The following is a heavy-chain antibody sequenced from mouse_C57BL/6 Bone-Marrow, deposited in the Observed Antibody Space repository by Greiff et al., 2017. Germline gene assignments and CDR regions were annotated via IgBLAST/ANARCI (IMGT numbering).Heavy chain of an antibody. Sequence: EVQVVESGPGLVKPSQSLSLTCSVTGYSITRGYYWNWNRQFPGNQLEWMGYISSDGSNNHNPSLQNRISITRYPSTHTFFLKLNAVTTEDTATNYCSSLYYDYDGGGDYFDYRGQGTTLTVSS. J-gene: IGHJ2*01. D-gene: IGHD2-4*01. CDR1: GYSITRGYY. V-gene: IGHV3-6*01. CDR2: ISSDGSN. CDR3: SSLYYDYDGGGDYFDY.